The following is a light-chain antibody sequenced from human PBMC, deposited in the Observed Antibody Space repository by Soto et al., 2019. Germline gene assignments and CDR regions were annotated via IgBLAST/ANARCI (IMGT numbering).Light chain of an antibody. CDR2: AAS. V-gene: IGKV1-39*01. CDR1: QSISSY. J-gene: IGKJ1*01. CDR3: QQSYSTRWT. Sequence: DIQMTRSPSSLSASVGDRVTITCRASQSISSYLNWYQQKPGKAPKLLIYAASSLQSGVPSRFSGSGSGTDFTLTISSLQPEDFATYYCQQSYSTRWTFGQGTKV.